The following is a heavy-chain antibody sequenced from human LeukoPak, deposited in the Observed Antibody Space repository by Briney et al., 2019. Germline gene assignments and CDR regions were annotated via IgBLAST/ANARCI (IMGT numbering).Heavy chain of an antibody. V-gene: IGHV1-18*01. D-gene: IGHD6-19*01. CDR2: ISAYNGNT. J-gene: IGHJ6*02. CDR1: GYTFTSYG. CDR3: ARGYSGWSYYYYYGMDV. Sequence: ASVKVSCKASGYTFTSYGISWVRQAPGQGLEWMGWISAYNGNTNYAQKLQGRVTMTTDTSTSTAYMELRSLRSDDTAVYYCARGYSGWSYYYYYGMDVWGQGTTVTVSS.